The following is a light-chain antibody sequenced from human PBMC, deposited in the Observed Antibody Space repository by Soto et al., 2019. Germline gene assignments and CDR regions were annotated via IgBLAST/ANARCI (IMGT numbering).Light chain of an antibody. J-gene: IGLJ1*01. CDR3: CSYTASATYV. V-gene: IGLV2-23*02. CDR2: EVS. CDR1: SSDVGSYNL. Sequence: QSALTQPASVSGSPGQSITISCTGTSSDVGSYNLVSWYQQHPGKAPKLMIYEVSKRPSGISNRLSGSKSGNTASLTISGLQAEDEADYYCCSYTASATYVFETGTKLTVL.